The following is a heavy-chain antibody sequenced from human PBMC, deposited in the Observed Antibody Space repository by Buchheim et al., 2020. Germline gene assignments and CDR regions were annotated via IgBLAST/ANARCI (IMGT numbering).Heavy chain of an antibody. V-gene: IGHV4-4*02. Sequence: QLHLQESGPGLVKPSGTLSLTCIVSGVSISSDNWWSWVRQPPGKGLEWIGEIYHSGSTKYNPSLKSRVTMSVDKSKNQVFLRLNYVTAADTAIYYCATSGGALGDWGQGTL. CDR2: IYHSGST. D-gene: IGHD6-19*01. CDR3: ATSGGALGD. J-gene: IGHJ4*02. CDR1: GVSISSDNW.